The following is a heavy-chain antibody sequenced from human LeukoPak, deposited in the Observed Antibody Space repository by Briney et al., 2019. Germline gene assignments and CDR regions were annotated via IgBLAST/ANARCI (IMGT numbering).Heavy chain of an antibody. CDR3: ARVNTIFGVVTEDYYYGMDV. V-gene: IGHV3-21*01. CDR1: GFTFSSYS. Sequence: GGSLRLSCAASGFTFSSYSMNWVRQAPGKGLEWVSSISSSSSYIYYADSVKGRFTISRDNAKNSLYLQMNSLRAEDTAVYHCARVNTIFGVVTEDYYYGMDVWGQGTTVTVSS. J-gene: IGHJ6*02. D-gene: IGHD3-3*01. CDR2: ISSSSSYI.